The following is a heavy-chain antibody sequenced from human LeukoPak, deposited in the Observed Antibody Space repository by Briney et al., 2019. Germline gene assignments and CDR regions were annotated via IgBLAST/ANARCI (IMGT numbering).Heavy chain of an antibody. CDR2: IIPDNGAT. Sequence: ASVKVSCKASGYTFSTHAIHWVRQAPGQRLEWMAWIIPDNGATKYSQRLQGRITLTRGTSATTAYMELSSLTSEDTAVYFCARRSMASFLWPFDMWGQGTVVTVSS. J-gene: IGHJ3*02. CDR1: GYTFSTHA. V-gene: IGHV1-3*01. CDR3: ARRSMASFLWPFDM. D-gene: IGHD2/OR15-2a*01.